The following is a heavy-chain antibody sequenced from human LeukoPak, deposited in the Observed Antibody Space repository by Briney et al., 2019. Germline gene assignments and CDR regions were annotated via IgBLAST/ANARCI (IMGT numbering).Heavy chain of an antibody. CDR3: ARDEVQQALTYYYYYYGMDV. J-gene: IGHJ6*02. CDR1: GFTFSSYE. Sequence: PGGSLRLSCAASGFTFSSYEMNWVRQAPGKGLEWVSYISSSGSTIYYADSVKGRFTISRDNAKNSLYLQMNSLRAEDTAVYYCARDEVQQALTYYYYYYGMDVWGQGTTVTVSS. V-gene: IGHV3-48*03. D-gene: IGHD6-13*01. CDR2: ISSSGSTI.